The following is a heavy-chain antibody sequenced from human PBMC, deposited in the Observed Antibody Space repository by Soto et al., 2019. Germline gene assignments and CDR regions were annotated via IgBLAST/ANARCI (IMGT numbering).Heavy chain of an antibody. CDR3: TTLVVVATSYIDY. CDR2: IKSKTDGGTT. J-gene: IGHJ4*02. CDR1: GFTFSNAW. D-gene: IGHD2-15*01. V-gene: IGHV3-15*07. Sequence: PGGSLRLSCAASGFTFSNAWMNWVRQAPGKGLEWVGRIKSKTDGGTTDYAAPVKGRFTISRDDSKNTLYVQMNSLKTEDTAVYYCTTLVVVATSYIDYWGQGTLVTVSS.